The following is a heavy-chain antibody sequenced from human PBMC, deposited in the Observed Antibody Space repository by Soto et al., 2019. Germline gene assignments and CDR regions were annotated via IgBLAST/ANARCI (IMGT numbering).Heavy chain of an antibody. CDR3: ARGGGGWKMNSGSY. D-gene: IGHD1-26*01. V-gene: IGHV3-21*01. Sequence: EVQLMESGGGLVKPGGSLRLSCAASGFTFSSYSMNWVRQAPGKGLEWVSSISSSSSYIYYADSVKGRFTISRDNAKNSLYLQMNSLRAEDTAVYYCARGGGGWKMNSGSYWGQGTLVTVSS. J-gene: IGHJ4*02. CDR2: ISSSSSYI. CDR1: GFTFSSYS.